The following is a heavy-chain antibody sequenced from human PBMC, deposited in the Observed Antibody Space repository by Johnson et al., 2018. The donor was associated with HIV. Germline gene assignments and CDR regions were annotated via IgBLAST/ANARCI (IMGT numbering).Heavy chain of an antibody. CDR1: GFTVNTNY. D-gene: IGHD3-10*01. Sequence: VQLVESGGGLIQSGGSLRLSCAASGFTVNTNYMIWVRQAPGKGLEWVSILYSGGDKYYADSVKGRLTISRDNSMNTLYLQMNSLKTEDTAVYYCTTDYGDAFDIWGQGTMVTVSS. CDR3: TTDYGDAFDI. CDR2: LYSGGDK. J-gene: IGHJ3*02. V-gene: IGHV3-53*01.